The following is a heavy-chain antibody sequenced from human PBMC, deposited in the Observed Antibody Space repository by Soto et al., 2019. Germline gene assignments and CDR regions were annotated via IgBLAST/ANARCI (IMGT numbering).Heavy chain of an antibody. CDR1: GYSFTSYW. Sequence: GESLKISCKGSGYSFTSYWISWVRQMPGKVLEWMGRIDPSDSYTNYSPSFQGHVTISADKSISTAYLQWSSLKASDTAMYYCASHVAYGDYLYYYYGMDVWGQGXTVTVSS. CDR2: IDPSDSYT. D-gene: IGHD4-17*01. J-gene: IGHJ6*02. CDR3: ASHVAYGDYLYYYYGMDV. V-gene: IGHV5-10-1*01.